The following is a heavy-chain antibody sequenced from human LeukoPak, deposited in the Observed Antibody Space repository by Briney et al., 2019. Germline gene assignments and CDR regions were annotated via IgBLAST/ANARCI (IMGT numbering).Heavy chain of an antibody. CDR1: GGSISSYY. D-gene: IGHD3-10*01. V-gene: IGHV4-59*01. CDR2: IYYSGST. CDR3: ARDSGTTGEVKFDP. Sequence: PSETLSLTCTVSGGSISSYYWNWIRQPPGKGLESIGYIYYSGSTNYNPSLKSRVTISVDTSKNQFSLKLSSVTAADTAVYYCARDSGTTGEVKFDPWGQGTLVTVSS. J-gene: IGHJ5*02.